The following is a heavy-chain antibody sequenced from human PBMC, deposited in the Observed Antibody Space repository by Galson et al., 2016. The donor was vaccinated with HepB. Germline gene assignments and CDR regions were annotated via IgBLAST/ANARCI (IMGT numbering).Heavy chain of an antibody. Sequence: SLRLSCAASGLNFWIYWMTWVRQAPGKGPEWVASISHDGRDQRYVDSVKGRFTISRDNARNSLYLQMNSLRVDDTAVYYCAQYGGLADSWGQGTLVTVSS. CDR1: GLNFWIYW. CDR2: ISHDGRDQ. V-gene: IGHV3-7*01. J-gene: IGHJ4*02. D-gene: IGHD3-16*01. CDR3: AQYGGLADS.